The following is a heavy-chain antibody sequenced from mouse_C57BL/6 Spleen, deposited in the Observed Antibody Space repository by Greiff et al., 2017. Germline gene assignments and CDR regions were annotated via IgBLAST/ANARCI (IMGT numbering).Heavy chain of an antibody. Sequence: QVQLQQPGAELLMPGASVKLSCKASGYTFTSYWMHWVKQRPGHGLEWIGEIDPSDSYTNYNQKFKGKSTLTVDKSSSTAYMQLSSLTSEDSAVYYCARSWYEERYFDYWGQGTTLTVSS. V-gene: IGHV1-69*01. CDR1: GYTFTSYW. CDR2: IDPSDSYT. CDR3: ARSWYEERYFDY. D-gene: IGHD1-1*02. J-gene: IGHJ2*01.